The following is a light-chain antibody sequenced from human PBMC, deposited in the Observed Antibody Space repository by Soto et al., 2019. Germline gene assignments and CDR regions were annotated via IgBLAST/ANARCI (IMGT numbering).Light chain of an antibody. Sequence: QSALTQPASVSGSPGQSITISCAGTMRDIGAYNLVSWYQQHPGKAPQLIIYEVRNRPSGIAFRFSGSKSGNTASLTISGLQAEDEADYYCSSVTSKSTLIFGGGTKVTVL. CDR3: SSVTSKSTLI. V-gene: IGLV2-14*03. J-gene: IGLJ2*01. CDR2: EVR. CDR1: MRDIGAYNL.